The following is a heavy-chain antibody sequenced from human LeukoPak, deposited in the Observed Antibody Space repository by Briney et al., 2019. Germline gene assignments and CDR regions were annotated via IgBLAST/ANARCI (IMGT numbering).Heavy chain of an antibody. Sequence: SETLSLTCTVSGDSIISSRYYWGWVRQPPGKGLEWIASIRYSGNTFYNPSFKSRVTISVDTSNNQLSLRLSSVTSADAAVYYCGRLRDGRWLLEYWGQGTLVTVSS. J-gene: IGHJ4*02. CDR2: IRYSGNT. V-gene: IGHV4-39*01. CDR3: GRLRDGRWLLEY. CDR1: GDSIISSRYY. D-gene: IGHD4-23*01.